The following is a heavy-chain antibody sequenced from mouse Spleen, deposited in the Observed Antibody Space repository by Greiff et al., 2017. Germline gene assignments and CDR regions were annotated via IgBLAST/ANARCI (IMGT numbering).Heavy chain of an antibody. CDR2: IYPRSGNT. D-gene: IGHD1-1*01. J-gene: IGHJ4*01. CDR1: GYTFTSYG. V-gene: IGHV1-81*01. CDR3: ARGGYYGSSPYAMDY. Sequence: VQLQQSGAELARPGASVKLSCKASGYTFTSYGISWVKQRTGQGLEWIGEIYPRSGNTYYNEKFKGKATLTADKSSSTAYMELRSLTSEDSAVYFCARGGYYGSSPYAMDYWGQGTSVTVSS.